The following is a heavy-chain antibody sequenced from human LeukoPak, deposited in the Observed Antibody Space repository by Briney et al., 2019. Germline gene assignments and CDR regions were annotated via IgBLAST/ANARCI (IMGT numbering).Heavy chain of an antibody. D-gene: IGHD3-10*01. J-gene: IGHJ4*02. CDR2: IRYNGNNQ. V-gene: IGHV3-30*02. CDR1: GFTFNNYG. CDR3: AREWSQFGELPDY. Sequence: GGSLRLSCAASGFTFNNYGMHWVRQAPGKGLEWVAFIRYNGNNQYYADSVKGRFTISRDNSKNTLYLQMSSLRPEDTAVYYCAREWSQFGELPDYWGQGTLVTVSS.